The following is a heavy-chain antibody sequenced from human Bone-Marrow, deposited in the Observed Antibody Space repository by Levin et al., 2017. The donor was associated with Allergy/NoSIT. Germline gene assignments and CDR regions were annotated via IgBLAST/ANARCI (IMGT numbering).Heavy chain of an antibody. Sequence: PSETLSLTCTVSGGSISSHSYYWSWIRQPAGKGLEWIGHIYTSGTTEYNPSLKSRVTISQDTSKNQFSLKLTSVTVADTAVYYCAREIRYQYLQYWGQGSLVTVSS. J-gene: IGHJ1*01. CDR3: AREIRYQYLQY. V-gene: IGHV4-61*09. CDR2: IYTSGTT. D-gene: IGHD3-9*01. CDR1: GGSISSHSYY.